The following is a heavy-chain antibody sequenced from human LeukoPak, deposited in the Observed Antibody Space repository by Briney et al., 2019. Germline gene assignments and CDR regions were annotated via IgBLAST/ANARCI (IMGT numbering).Heavy chain of an antibody. Sequence: ASVKVSCKASGGTFSSYAISWVRQAPGQGLEWMGRIIPILGIANYAQKFQGRVTTTADKSTSTAYMELSSLRSEDTAVYYCARGQGDGYLDFGIWGQGTMVTVSS. CDR1: GGTFSSYA. CDR2: IIPILGIA. V-gene: IGHV1-69*04. D-gene: IGHD5-24*01. CDR3: ARGQGDGYLDFGI. J-gene: IGHJ3*02.